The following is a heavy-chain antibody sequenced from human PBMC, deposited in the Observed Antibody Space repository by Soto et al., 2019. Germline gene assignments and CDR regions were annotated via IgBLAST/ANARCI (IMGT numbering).Heavy chain of an antibody. Sequence: GGSLRLSCVASGFTFSSYAMSWVRQAPGKGLEWVSAISGSGSNTNYADSVKGRFTISRDNSKNTLYLQMNSLRAEDTAVYYCAKDPMIVVVMDYFDYWGQGTLVTVSS. CDR3: AKDPMIVVVMDYFDY. D-gene: IGHD3-22*01. CDR1: GFTFSSYA. V-gene: IGHV3-23*01. J-gene: IGHJ4*02. CDR2: ISGSGSNT.